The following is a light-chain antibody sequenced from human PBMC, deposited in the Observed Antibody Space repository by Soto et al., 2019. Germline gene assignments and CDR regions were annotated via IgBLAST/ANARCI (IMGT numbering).Light chain of an antibody. J-gene: IGKJ4*01. CDR2: GVS. V-gene: IGKV3-20*01. Sequence: EIVLTQSPGTLSLSPGERATLPCRASQSVSSNYLAWYQQKPGQAPRLLIYGVSSRATGIPDRFSGSGSGTDFTLTISRLEPEDFAVYYCQQYSNSPLTFGGGTKVDIK. CDR1: QSVSSNY. CDR3: QQYSNSPLT.